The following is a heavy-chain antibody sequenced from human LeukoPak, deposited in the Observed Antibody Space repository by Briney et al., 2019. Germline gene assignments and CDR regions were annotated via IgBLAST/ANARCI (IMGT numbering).Heavy chain of an antibody. CDR2: ITDSGGST. V-gene: IGHV3-23*01. D-gene: IGHD3-22*01. CDR1: GFTFNSYA. CDR3: AKGSSGSRPYYFDY. Sequence: GGSLRLSCAASGFTFNSYAVSWVRQAPGEGLGWVSAITDSGGSTYYSDSVKGRFTISRDNSKNTLYLQMNTLRAEDTAIYYCAKGSSGSRPYYFDYWGQGTLVTASS. J-gene: IGHJ4*02.